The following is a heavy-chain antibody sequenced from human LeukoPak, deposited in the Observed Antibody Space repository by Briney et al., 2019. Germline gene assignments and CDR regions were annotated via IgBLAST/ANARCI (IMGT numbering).Heavy chain of an antibody. CDR1: GYRFTSYW. D-gene: IGHD6-13*01. J-gene: IGHJ4*02. V-gene: IGHV5-51*03. CDR2: IYPDDSNS. CDR3: SRNWRCWYSIDY. Sequence: GESLKISCKGSGYRFTSYWIGWVRQMPGKGLEWMAIIYPDDSNSRYSPSFQGQVTISADKSISPAYLQWSSLKASDRATYYYSRNWRCWYSIDYWGQGTLVTVSS.